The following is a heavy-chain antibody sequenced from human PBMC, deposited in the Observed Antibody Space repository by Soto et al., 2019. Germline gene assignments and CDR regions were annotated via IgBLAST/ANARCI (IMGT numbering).Heavy chain of an antibody. CDR2: IIPILGTA. V-gene: IGHV1-69*08. Sequence: SVKVSCKASGGTFSSYTISWVRQAPGQGLEWMGRIIPILGTANYAQKFQGRVTITADKSTSTAYMELSSLRSEDTAVYYCARAYGDYWYFDLWGRGTLVTVSS. CDR1: GGTFSSYT. J-gene: IGHJ2*01. CDR3: ARAYGDYWYFDL. D-gene: IGHD4-17*01.